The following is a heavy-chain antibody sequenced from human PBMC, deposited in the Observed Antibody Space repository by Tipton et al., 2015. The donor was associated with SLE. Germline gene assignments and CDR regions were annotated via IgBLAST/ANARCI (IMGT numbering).Heavy chain of an antibody. Sequence: LRLSCTVSGGSISSGSYYWSWIRQPAGKGLEWIGRIYTSGSTNYNPSLKSRVTISVDTSKNQFSLKLSSVTAADTAVYYCARERPPPNDFWSGYLFDYWGQGTLVTVSS. D-gene: IGHD3-3*01. CDR1: GGSISSGSYY. CDR2: IYTSGST. V-gene: IGHV4-61*02. CDR3: ARERPPPNDFWSGYLFDY. J-gene: IGHJ4*02.